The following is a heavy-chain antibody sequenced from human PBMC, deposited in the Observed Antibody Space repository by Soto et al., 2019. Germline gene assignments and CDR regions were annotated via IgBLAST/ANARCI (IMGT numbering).Heavy chain of an antibody. CDR2: ISAYNGNT. J-gene: IGHJ5*02. D-gene: IGHD1-26*01. Sequence: ASVKVSCKASGYTFTSYGISWVRQAPGQGLEWMGWISAYNGNTNYAQKLQGRVTMTTDTSTSTAYMELRSLRSDDTAVYYCARARERGLAPPSAWNWFAPGGQGTLVTVPS. CDR1: GYTFTSYG. CDR3: ARARERGLAPPSAWNWFAP. V-gene: IGHV1-18*01.